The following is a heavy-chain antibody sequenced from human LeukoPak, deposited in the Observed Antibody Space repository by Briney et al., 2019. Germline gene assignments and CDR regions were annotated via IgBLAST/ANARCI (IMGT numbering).Heavy chain of an antibody. CDR2: INIYYANI. J-gene: IGHJ6*03. CDR1: GYSFTDYY. D-gene: IGHD6-13*01. CDR3: ARVRTASDNYYYMDV. V-gene: IGHV1-18*04. Sequence: ASVKVSCKASGYSFTDYYIHWVRQAPGQGLEWMGRINIYYANINYGQKFQGRVTMTTDTSTTTAYMELRSLRSDDTAVYYCARVRTASDNYYYMDVWGKGTTVTVSS.